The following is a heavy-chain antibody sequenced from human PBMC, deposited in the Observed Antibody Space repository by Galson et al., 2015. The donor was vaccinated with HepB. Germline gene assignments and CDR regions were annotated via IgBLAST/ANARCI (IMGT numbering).Heavy chain of an antibody. D-gene: IGHD2-21*01. J-gene: IGHJ4*02. CDR3: ARAMYCGGDCYSYFDY. CDR1: GGSISSGGYY. CDR2: IYYSGST. V-gene: IGHV4-31*03. Sequence: TLSLTCTVSGGSISSGGYYWSWIRQHPGKGLEWIGYIYYSGSTYYNPSLKSRVTISVDTSKNQFSLKLSSVTAADTAVYYCARAMYCGGDCYSYFDYWGQGTLVTVSS.